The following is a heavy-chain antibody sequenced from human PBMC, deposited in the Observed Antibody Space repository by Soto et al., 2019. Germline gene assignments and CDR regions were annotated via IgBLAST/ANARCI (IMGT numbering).Heavy chain of an antibody. CDR3: GRASGIYYYGMDV. CDR2: INHSGST. D-gene: IGHD3-10*01. CDR1: DGSFSGYY. V-gene: IGHV4-34*01. Sequence: SETRFLTCAVYDGSFSGYYWSWIRQPPGKGLEWIGEINHSGSTNYNPSLRSRVTISVGTSKSQCFLMLGSVTASDAAVSYSGRASGIYYYGMDVWRRGTTVTVSS. J-gene: IGHJ6*02.